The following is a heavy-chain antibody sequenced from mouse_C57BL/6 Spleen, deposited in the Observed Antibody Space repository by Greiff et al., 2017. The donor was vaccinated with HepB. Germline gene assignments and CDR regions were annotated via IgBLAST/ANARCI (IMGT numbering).Heavy chain of an antibody. CDR1: GYTFTSYW. CDR2: IDPSDSET. CDR3: ARSGTTVGYFDY. D-gene: IGHD1-1*01. V-gene: IGHV1-52*01. J-gene: IGHJ2*01. Sequence: QVQLQQSGAELVRPGSSVKLSCKASGYTFTSYWMHWVKQRPIQGLEWIGNIDPSDSETHYNQKFKDKATLTVDKSSSTAYMQLSSLTSEDSAVYYCARSGTTVGYFDYWGQGTTLTVSS.